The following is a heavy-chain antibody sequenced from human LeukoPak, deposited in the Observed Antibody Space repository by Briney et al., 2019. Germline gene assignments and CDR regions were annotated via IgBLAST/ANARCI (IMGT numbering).Heavy chain of an antibody. V-gene: IGHV4-4*02. J-gene: IGHJ4*02. Sequence: SETLSLTCAVSGGSISSSNWWSWVRQPPGKGLEWIGEIYHSGSTNYNPSLKSRVTISVDKSKNQFSLKLSSVTAADTAVYYCARVRQGGVITYDYWGQGTLVTVSS. CDR1: GGSISSSNW. D-gene: IGHD3-16*02. CDR3: ARVRQGGVITYDY. CDR2: IYHSGST.